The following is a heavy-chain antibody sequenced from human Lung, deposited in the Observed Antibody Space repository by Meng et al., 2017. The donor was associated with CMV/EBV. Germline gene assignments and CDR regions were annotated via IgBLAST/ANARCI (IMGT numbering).Heavy chain of an antibody. J-gene: IGHJ4*02. Sequence: QVQLQESGPGLGKPSQPLSLTCTVSGGSISSGDYYWSWIRQPPGKGLEWIGYIYYTGSTYYNPSLKSRVIISVDTSKNQFSLKLNSVTAADTAVYYCARVGGCSGSGCYHRLFDYWGQGTLVTASS. CDR1: GGSISSGDYY. V-gene: IGHV4-30-4*01. CDR3: ARVGGCSGSGCYHRLFDY. CDR2: IYYTGST. D-gene: IGHD2-15*01.